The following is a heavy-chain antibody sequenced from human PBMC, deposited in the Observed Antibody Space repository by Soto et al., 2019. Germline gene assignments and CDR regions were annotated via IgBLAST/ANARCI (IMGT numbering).Heavy chain of an antibody. D-gene: IGHD3-10*01. Sequence: QVQLVESGGGVVQPGRSLRLSCAGSGFSFSDFGMHWVRQAQGKGLEWVAVISYDGSNKNFADSVKGRFAISRDTSKNMMYLQMNSLRLEDTAVYYCAKWFGELFDGFDVWGQGPVVTVSA. CDR1: GFSFSDFG. J-gene: IGHJ3*01. CDR2: ISYDGSNK. CDR3: AKWFGELFDGFDV. V-gene: IGHV3-30*18.